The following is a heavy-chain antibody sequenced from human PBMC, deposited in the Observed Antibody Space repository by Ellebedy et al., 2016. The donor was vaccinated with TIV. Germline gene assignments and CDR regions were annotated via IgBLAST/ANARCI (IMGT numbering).Heavy chain of an antibody. Sequence: GGSLRLSCAASGFTFAGCVMRWVRQIPGKGLEWVSTISGRGNYTYYPDPVKGRFTISRDNSKNPVFLQMNSLRVEDTAVYYCARRAVTGKSSDYWGQGALVTVSS. CDR2: ISGRGNYT. CDR3: ARRAVTGKSSDY. V-gene: IGHV3-23*01. CDR1: GFTFAGCV. D-gene: IGHD6-19*01. J-gene: IGHJ4*02.